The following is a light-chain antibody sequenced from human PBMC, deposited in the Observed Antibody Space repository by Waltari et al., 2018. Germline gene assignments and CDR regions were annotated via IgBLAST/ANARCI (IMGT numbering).Light chain of an antibody. CDR2: GAS. J-gene: IGKJ1*01. V-gene: IGKV3-20*01. Sequence: TQSPGTLSLSPGERAIVSCRASQSVGRTLAWYQQKPGQAPRLLIYGASNRATGIPDRFIGSGSGTEFSLTISGLEPEDSAVYYCQHYLRLPVAFGQGTKVEIK. CDR1: QSVGRT. CDR3: QHYLRLPVA.